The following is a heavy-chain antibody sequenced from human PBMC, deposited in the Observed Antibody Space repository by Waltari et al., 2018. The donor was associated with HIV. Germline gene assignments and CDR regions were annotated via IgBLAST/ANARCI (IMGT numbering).Heavy chain of an antibody. CDR3: VTGGGSTGVGDN. CDR2: INQDGSDK. CDR1: GSIFSTYW. J-gene: IGHJ4*02. Sequence: EVQLVESGGGLVQSGKSLRLSCAASGSIFSTYWMTWVRQAPGKGLEWVATINQDGSDKYYVDSVKGRFTISRNNAKKSLYLQMSSLRAEDSAVYYCVTGGGSTGVGDNWGQGGLVTVSS. D-gene: IGHD3-16*01. V-gene: IGHV3-7*01.